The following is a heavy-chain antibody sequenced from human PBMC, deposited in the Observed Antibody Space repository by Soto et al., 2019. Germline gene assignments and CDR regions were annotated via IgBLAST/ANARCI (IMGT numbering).Heavy chain of an antibody. CDR3: ARDSPDTAMVTSICCFDY. Sequence: PGGSLRLSCAASGFTFSSYSMNWVRQAPGKGLEWVSYISSSSSTIYYADSVKGRFTISRDNAKNSLYLQMNSLRDEDTAVYYCARDSPDTAMVTSICCFDYWGQGTLVTVSS. J-gene: IGHJ4*02. CDR2: ISSSSSTI. V-gene: IGHV3-48*02. D-gene: IGHD5-18*01. CDR1: GFTFSSYS.